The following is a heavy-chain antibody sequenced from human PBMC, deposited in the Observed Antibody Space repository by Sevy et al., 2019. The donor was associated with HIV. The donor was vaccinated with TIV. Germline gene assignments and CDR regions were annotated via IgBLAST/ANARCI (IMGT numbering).Heavy chain of an antibody. D-gene: IGHD2-21*01. CDR2: INQDGGEK. V-gene: IGHV3-7*03. CDR1: GFTFSSYW. Sequence: GGSLRLSCVGSGFTFSSYWMTWVRQAPGKGLQWVANINQDGGEKYYVDSVKGRFIISRDNAKNSLFLQMNSLTVEDTAVYYCAGSYYYFDHWGQGTLVTVSS. J-gene: IGHJ4*02. CDR3: AGSYYYFDH.